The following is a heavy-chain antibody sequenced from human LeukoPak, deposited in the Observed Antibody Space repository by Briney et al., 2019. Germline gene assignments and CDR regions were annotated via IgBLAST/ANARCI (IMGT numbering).Heavy chain of an antibody. Sequence: PSETLSLTCSVSGGSVGSAGYYWSWIRQPPGGGLEWIGYIYYIRNTNYNPSLKSRVTMSLDPSKNEFSLRLNSVTAADTAVYSCARTQSQSGSYRYYFGYWGQGTLVTVSS. CDR1: GGSVGSAGYY. J-gene: IGHJ4*02. V-gene: IGHV4-61*08. CDR3: ARTQSQSGSYRYYFGY. CDR2: IYYIRNT. D-gene: IGHD1-26*01.